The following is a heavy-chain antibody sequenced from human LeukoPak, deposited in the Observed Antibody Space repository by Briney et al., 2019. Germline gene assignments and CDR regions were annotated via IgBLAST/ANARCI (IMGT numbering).Heavy chain of an antibody. V-gene: IGHV3-7*01. CDR2: IKQDGSEK. D-gene: IGHD3-10*01. CDR1: GFTFSSYW. CDR3: ARDRRFGELLSIFDY. Sequence: GGSLRLSCAASGFTFSSYWMSWVRQAPGKGLEWVANIKQDGSEKYYVDSVKGRFTISRDNAENSLYLQMNSLRAEDTAVYYCARDRRFGELLSIFDYWGQGTLVTVSS. J-gene: IGHJ4*02.